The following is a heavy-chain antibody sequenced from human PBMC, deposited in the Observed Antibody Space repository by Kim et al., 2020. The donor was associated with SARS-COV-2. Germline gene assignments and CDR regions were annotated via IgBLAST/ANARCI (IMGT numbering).Heavy chain of an antibody. CDR3: ARDGYSNPRYYYYGMDV. D-gene: IGHD4-4*01. Sequence: ASVKVSCKASGYTFTSYGISWVRQAPGQGLEWMGWISAYNGNTNYAQKLQGRVTMTTDTSTSTAYMELRSLRSDDTAVYYCARDGYSNPRYYYYGMDVWGQGTTVTVSS. J-gene: IGHJ6*02. CDR2: ISAYNGNT. CDR1: GYTFTSYG. V-gene: IGHV1-18*01.